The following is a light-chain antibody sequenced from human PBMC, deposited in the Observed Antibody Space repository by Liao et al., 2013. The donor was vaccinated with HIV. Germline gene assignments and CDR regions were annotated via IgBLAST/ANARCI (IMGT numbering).Light chain of an antibody. J-gene: IGLJ1*01. CDR2: SDT. CDR1: KLGDKY. Sequence: SFELTQPPSVSVSPGQTASITCSGDKLGDKYVCWYQQKPGQSPVLVIYSDTDRPSGIPERFSASNSGNTATLTISRVEAGDEADYYCQVWDTTSDHPYVFGTGTKVTVL. V-gene: IGLV3-1*01. CDR3: QVWDTTSDHPYV.